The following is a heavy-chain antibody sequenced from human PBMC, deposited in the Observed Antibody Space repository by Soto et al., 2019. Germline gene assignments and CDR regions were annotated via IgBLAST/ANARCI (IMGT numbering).Heavy chain of an antibody. Sequence: PFATMCLSRSVAGGSLGEYFWIWIRPSPGKGLEWIGYIYYLGSTDYNPSLNSRVTISVDTSKRQFSLRLTSVTAADTAVYYGARDGYGGSGSPYPADWGPGTQVT. CDR3: ARDGYGGSGSPYPAD. CDR1: GGSLGEYF. CDR2: IYYLGST. D-gene: IGHD3-10*01. J-gene: IGHJ4*02. V-gene: IGHV4-59*01.